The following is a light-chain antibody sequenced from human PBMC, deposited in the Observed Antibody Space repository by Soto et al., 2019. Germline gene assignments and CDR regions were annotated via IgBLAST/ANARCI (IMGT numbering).Light chain of an antibody. CDR1: SSKIGAGYD. CDR2: GNT. CDR3: QSYDSSLSAVV. V-gene: IGLV1-40*01. J-gene: IGLJ2*01. Sequence: QSVLTQPPSVSGAPGQRVTISCTGSSSKIGAGYDVHWYQQLPGTAPKVLIYGNTNRPSGVPDRFSGSKSGTSASLAITGLQADDEADYYRQSYDSSLSAVVFGGGTKLTVL.